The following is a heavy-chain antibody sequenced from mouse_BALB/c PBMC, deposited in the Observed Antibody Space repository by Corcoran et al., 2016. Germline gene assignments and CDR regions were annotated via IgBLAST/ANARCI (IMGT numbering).Heavy chain of an antibody. CDR2: INPYNDDT. CDR1: GYTFTSYV. D-gene: IGHD2-14*01. J-gene: IGHJ1*01. V-gene: IGHV1S136*01. CDR3: ARDYRYDVGWYFDV. Sequence: EVQLQQSGPELVKPGASVKMSCKASGYTFTSYVKHWVKQKPGQGLEWIGYINPYNDDTKYNENFKGKATLTSDKSSSTAYMELSSLTSEDSEVYYCARDYRYDVGWYFDVWGAGTTVTVSS.